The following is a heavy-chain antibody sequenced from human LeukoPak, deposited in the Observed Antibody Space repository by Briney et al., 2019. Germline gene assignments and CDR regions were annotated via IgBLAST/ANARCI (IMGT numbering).Heavy chain of an antibody. Sequence: GGSLRLSCAASGFTFSSYAMSWVRQAPGKGLEWVSAISGSGGSTYYADSVKGRFTISRDNSKNTLYLQMNSLRAEDTTVYYCAKDVSSGSYVDYWGQGTLVTVSS. CDR3: AKDVSSGSYVDY. J-gene: IGHJ4*02. V-gene: IGHV3-23*01. CDR1: GFTFSSYA. D-gene: IGHD1-26*01. CDR2: ISGSGGST.